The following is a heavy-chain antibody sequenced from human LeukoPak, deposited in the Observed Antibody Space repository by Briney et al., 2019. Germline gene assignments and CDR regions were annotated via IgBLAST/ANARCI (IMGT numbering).Heavy chain of an antibody. J-gene: IGHJ4*02. CDR1: GGSFSGYY. D-gene: IGHD3-10*01. CDR3: ARGTMVRGVIRHFDY. V-gene: IGHV4-34*01. CDR2: INRSGST. Sequence: KPSETLSLTCAVYGGSFSGYYWSWIRQPPGKGLEWSGEINRSGSTTYNPSLKSRVTISVDTSKNQFSLKLSSVTAADTAVYYCARGTMVRGVIRHFDYWGQGTLVTVSS.